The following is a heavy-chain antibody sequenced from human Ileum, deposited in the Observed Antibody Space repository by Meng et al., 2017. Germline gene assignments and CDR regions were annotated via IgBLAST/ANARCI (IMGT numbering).Heavy chain of an antibody. J-gene: IGHJ4*02. CDR1: AFTFSTYA. CDR2: LSATGTTT. V-gene: IGHV3-23*01. Sequence: GGSLRLSCAASAFTFSTYAMSWVRQSPGKGLEGVSSLSATGTTTFYADSVKGRFTVSRDNSKNTLYLQMNYLRAEDTAVYYCATDLTMTTGFDYWGQGTLVTVSS. D-gene: IGHD1-1*01. CDR3: ATDLTMTTGFDY.